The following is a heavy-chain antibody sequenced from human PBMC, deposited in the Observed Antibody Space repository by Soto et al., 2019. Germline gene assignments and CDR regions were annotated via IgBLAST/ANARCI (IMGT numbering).Heavy chain of an antibody. CDR2: ISSSSSYI. CDR3: AFAGSGSYSNLPDAFDT. J-gene: IGHJ3*02. Sequence: EVQLVESGGGLVKPGGSLRLSCAASGFTFSSYSMNWVRQAPGKGLEWVSSISSSSSYIYYADSVKGRFTISRDNAKNSLCLQINSLRADDTAVYYCAFAGSGSYSNLPDAFDTWGQGTMVTVAS. D-gene: IGHD3-10*01. V-gene: IGHV3-21*01. CDR1: GFTFSSYS.